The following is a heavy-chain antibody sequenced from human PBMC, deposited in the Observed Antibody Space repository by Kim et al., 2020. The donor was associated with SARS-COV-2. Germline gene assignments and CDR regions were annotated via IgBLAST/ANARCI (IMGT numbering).Heavy chain of an antibody. Sequence: GGSLRLSCAASGFTFSDYYMSWIRQAPGKGLEWVSYISSSSSYTNYADSVKGRFTISRDNAKNSLYLQMNSLRAEDTAVYYCARENPRKTYDFWSGSALGRPNWFDPWGQGTLVTVSS. D-gene: IGHD3-3*01. CDR3: ARENPRKTYDFWSGSALGRPNWFDP. CDR2: ISSSSSYT. J-gene: IGHJ5*02. CDR1: GFTFSDYY. V-gene: IGHV3-11*06.